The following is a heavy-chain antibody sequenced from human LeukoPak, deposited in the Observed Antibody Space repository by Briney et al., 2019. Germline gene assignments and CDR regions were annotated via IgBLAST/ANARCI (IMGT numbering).Heavy chain of an antibody. CDR1: GYTFTAYY. Sequence: ASVKVSRKSSGYTFTAYYMQWVRRAPGQGPERMVGIYLNIGATNYAQKFQGRVIMTSDTSISTAYMEFSRLRSDDTAMYYCARDLGVTVRPFSLFYWGQGTLVTVSS. J-gene: IGHJ4*02. CDR3: ARDLGVTVRPFSLFY. D-gene: IGHD6-6*01. V-gene: IGHV1-2*02. CDR2: IYLNIGAT.